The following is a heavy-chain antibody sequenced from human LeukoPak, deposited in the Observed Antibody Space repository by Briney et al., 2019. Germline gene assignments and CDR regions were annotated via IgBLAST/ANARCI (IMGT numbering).Heavy chain of an antibody. V-gene: IGHV3-48*02. Sequence: GGSLRLSCTASGFTFSTYSMNWVRQAPGKGLEWVSYISSSSTIYYADSVKGRFTISRDNAKNSLYLQMNSLRDEDTAVYYCARASFQRWLQLGGDWGQGTLVTVSS. CDR1: GFTFSTYS. D-gene: IGHD5-24*01. CDR3: ARASFQRWLQLGGD. J-gene: IGHJ4*02. CDR2: ISSSSTI.